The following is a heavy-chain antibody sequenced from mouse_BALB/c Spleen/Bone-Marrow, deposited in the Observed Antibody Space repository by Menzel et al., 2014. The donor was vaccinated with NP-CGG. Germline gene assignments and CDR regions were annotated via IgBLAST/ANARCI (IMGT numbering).Heavy chain of an antibody. J-gene: IGHJ3*01. V-gene: IGHV14-3*02. CDR2: IDPANGNT. D-gene: IGHD1-1*01. CDR3: ARYNYGSSQFAY. Sequence: VQLQQSGAEPVKPGASVKLSCTASGFNIKDTYMHWVEQRPEQGLEWIGRIDPANGNTKYDPKFQGKATITADTSSNTAYLQLSSLTSEDTAVYYCARYNYGSSQFAYWGQGLWSLSLQ. CDR1: GFNIKDTY.